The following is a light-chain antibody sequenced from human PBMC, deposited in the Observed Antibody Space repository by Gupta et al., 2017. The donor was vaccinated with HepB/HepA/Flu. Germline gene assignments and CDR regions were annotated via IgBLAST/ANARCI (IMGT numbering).Light chain of an antibody. CDR1: QDIRND. Sequence: AIQMTQSPSSLSASVGDRVTITCRASQDIRNDLDWYQQKPGKAPKLLIYAAYSLQNGVPSRFSGSGFGTDFTLTISSLQPEDFATYYCLQNYNYPRTFGQGTKVEIK. J-gene: IGKJ1*01. CDR3: LQNYNYPRT. V-gene: IGKV1-6*01. CDR2: AAY.